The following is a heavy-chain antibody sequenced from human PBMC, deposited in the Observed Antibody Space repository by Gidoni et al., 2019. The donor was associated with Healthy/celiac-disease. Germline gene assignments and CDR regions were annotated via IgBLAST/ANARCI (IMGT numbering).Heavy chain of an antibody. CDR2: IYYSGST. Sequence: QLQLQESGPGLVKPSETLSLTCTFSGGSISSSSYYCGWIRQPPGKGLEWIGSIYYSGSTYYNPSLKSRVTISVDTSKNQFSLKLSSVTAADTAVYYCARTRRDIVVVPAATYYYYMDVWGKGTTVTVSS. CDR3: ARTRRDIVVVPAATYYYYMDV. CDR1: GGSISSSSYY. V-gene: IGHV4-39*01. D-gene: IGHD2-2*01. J-gene: IGHJ6*03.